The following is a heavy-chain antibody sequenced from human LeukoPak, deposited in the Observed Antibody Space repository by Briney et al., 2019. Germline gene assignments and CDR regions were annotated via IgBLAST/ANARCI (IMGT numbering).Heavy chain of an antibody. J-gene: IGHJ6*03. CDR3: ARDRPDIVVVPAASLGYYYYMDV. D-gene: IGHD2-2*01. CDR2: INPSGGST. V-gene: IGHV1-46*01. Sequence: GASVKVSCKASGYSFTSYYIHWVRQAPGQGLEWMGLINPSGGSTNYAQKFQGRVTMTRDTSTSTVYMELSSLRSEDTAVYYCARDRPDIVVVPAASLGYYYYMDVWGKGTTVTISS. CDR1: GYSFTSYY.